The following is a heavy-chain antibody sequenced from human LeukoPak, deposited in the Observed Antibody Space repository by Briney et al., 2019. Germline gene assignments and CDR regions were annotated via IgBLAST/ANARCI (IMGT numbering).Heavy chain of an antibody. CDR2: IYNGGRT. V-gene: IGHV3-66*01. CDR3: AKDRLGRDFDY. CDR1: EFTGSGNS. D-gene: IGHD3-10*01. Sequence: GGSLRLSCVASEFTGSGNSMTWVRQAPGKGLEWVSIIYNGGRTYYADSVKGRFSISRDDSKNTLYLQMNSLRVEDTAVYYCAKDRLGRDFDYWGQRTLVTVSS. J-gene: IGHJ4*02.